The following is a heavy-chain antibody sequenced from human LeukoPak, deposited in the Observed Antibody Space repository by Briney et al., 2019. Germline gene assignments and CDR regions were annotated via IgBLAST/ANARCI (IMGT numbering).Heavy chain of an antibody. J-gene: IGHJ5*02. CDR1: GGSISSSSYY. V-gene: IGHV4-39*07. CDR2: IYYSGST. D-gene: IGHD1-1*01. CDR3: ARGFPLRNNYNWFDP. Sequence: SETLSLTCTVSGGSISSSSYYWGWIRQPPGKGLEWIGSIYYSGSTYYNPSLKSRVTISVDTSKNQFSLKLSSVTAADTAVYYCARGFPLRNNYNWFDPWGQGTLVTVSS.